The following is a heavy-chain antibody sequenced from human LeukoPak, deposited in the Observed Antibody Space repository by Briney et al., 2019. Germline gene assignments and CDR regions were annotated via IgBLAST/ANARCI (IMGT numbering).Heavy chain of an antibody. V-gene: IGHV3-43*02. J-gene: IGHJ3*02. CDR1: GFTFDDYA. Sequence: SGGSLRLSCAASGFTFDDYAMHWARQAPGKGLEWVSLISGDGGSTYYADSVKGRFTISRDNSKNSLYLQMNSLRTEDTALYYCARESYYYDSSGYPSRGAFDIWGQGTMVTVSS. CDR3: ARESYYYDSSGYPSRGAFDI. CDR2: ISGDGGST. D-gene: IGHD3-22*01.